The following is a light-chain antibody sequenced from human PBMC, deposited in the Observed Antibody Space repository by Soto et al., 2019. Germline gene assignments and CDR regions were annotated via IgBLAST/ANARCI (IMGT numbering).Light chain of an antibody. CDR3: QQYGRSPFN. J-gene: IGKJ3*01. V-gene: IGKV3-20*01. CDR2: GTS. CDR1: ETISSNF. Sequence: EVVLTQSPGTLSLSPGESATLSCRASETISSNFLAWYQQKPGQAPRLLIFGTSTMATGIPDKFIGSGSVTDFTLTIRRLEPEDFAVYYCQQYGRSPFNFGPGTKVDIQ.